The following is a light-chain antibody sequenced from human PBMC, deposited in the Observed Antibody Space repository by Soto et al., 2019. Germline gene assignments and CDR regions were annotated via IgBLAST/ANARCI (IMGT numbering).Light chain of an antibody. J-gene: IGKJ2*01. Sequence: EIVLTQSPLSLPVTPGEPASISCRSSRSLLRSNGYNYLNWYLQKPGQSPQLLIYLDSTRAPGVPDRFSGSASGTDFTLKISRVEAEDVGIYYCMQTLETPYTFGQGTKLEIK. CDR3: MQTLETPYT. CDR2: LDS. V-gene: IGKV2-28*01. CDR1: RSLLRSNGYNY.